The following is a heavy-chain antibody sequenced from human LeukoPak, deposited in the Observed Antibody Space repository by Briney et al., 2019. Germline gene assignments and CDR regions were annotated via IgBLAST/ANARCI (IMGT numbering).Heavy chain of an antibody. CDR1: GDTVSRDSAA. Sequence: SQTLSLTCAISGDTVSRDSAAWNWTRQSPSRGLGWLGRTYYRSKRYNDYAVSVKTRITINPDTSKNQSSLQLNSVTPEDTAVYYCARERGSGWYNWFDPWGQGTLVAVSS. D-gene: IGHD6-19*01. CDR3: ARERGSGWYNWFDP. V-gene: IGHV6-1*01. CDR2: TYYRSKRYN. J-gene: IGHJ5*02.